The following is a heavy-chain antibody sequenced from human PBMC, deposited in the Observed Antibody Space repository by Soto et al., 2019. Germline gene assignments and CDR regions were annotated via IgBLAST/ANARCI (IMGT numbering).Heavy chain of an antibody. CDR3: ERDLVGDGSL. Sequence: QVQLVESGGGVVQPGRSLRLSCAASGFTFSSYGMHWVRQAPGKGLEWVAVIWYDGSNKYYADSVKGRFTISRDTSKNTLYLQMNSLRAEDTAVYYCERDLVGDGSLWGQGTLVTVSS. CDR2: IWYDGSNK. CDR1: GFTFSSYG. D-gene: IGHD1-26*01. J-gene: IGHJ4*02. V-gene: IGHV3-33*01.